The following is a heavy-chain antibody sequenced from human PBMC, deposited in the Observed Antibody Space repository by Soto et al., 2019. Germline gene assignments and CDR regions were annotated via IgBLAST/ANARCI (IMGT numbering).Heavy chain of an antibody. CDR2: INHSGST. CDR1: GGSFSGYY. J-gene: IGHJ6*02. CDR3: ARGIYSGYAGAYYYYGMDV. V-gene: IGHV4-34*01. Sequence: PSETLSLTCAVYGGSFSGYYWSWIRQPPGKGLEWIGEINHSGSTNYNPSLKSRVTISVDTSKNQFSLKLSSVSAADTAVYYCARGIYSGYAGAYYYYGMDVWGQGTTVTVPS. D-gene: IGHD5-12*01.